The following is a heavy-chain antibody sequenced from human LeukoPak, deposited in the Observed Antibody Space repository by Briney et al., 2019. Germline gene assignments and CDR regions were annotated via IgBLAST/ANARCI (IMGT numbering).Heavy chain of an antibody. CDR1: EFTFRTYS. J-gene: IGHJ4*02. D-gene: IGHD6-13*01. CDR2: IDTTSSTI. V-gene: IGHV3-48*01. Sequence: GGSLRLSCAASEFTFRTYSMNWVRQAPGKGLEWVSYIDTTSSTIYYADSVKGRFTISRDNAKNSLYLQMNSLRAEDTAVYYCARGGPAAGRFDYWGQGTLVTVSS. CDR3: ARGGPAAGRFDY.